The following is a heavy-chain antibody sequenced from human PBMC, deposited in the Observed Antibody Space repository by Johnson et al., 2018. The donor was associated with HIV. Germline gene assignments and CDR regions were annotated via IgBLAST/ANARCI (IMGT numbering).Heavy chain of an antibody. J-gene: IGHJ3*02. D-gene: IGHD3-3*01. CDR3: ARGYTIGAFDI. CDR1: GFTVSSNY. Sequence: VQVVESGGGLVQPGGSLRLSCAASGFTVSSNYMSWVRQAPGKGLEWVSVIYSGDSTYYADSVKGRFTISRDNSKNTRYLQMNSLRAEDTAVYYCARGYTIGAFDIWGQGTMVTVSS. CDR2: IYSGDST. V-gene: IGHV3-66*01.